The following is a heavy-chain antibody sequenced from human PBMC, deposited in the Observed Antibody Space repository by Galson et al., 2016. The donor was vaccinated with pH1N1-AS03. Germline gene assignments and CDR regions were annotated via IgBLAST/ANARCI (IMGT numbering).Heavy chain of an antibody. CDR2: IHTDGSRT. D-gene: IGHD3-10*01. V-gene: IGHV3-74*01. CDR1: GFTFGGYW. Sequence: SLRLSCAASGFTFGGYWMHWVRQGPGKGLEWVSHIHTDGSRTTYAASVKGRFTISRDNAKNTLYLQMSSLRAEDTAVYYCARVYYYGSAGSYSLDYWGQGTLVTVSS. J-gene: IGHJ4*02. CDR3: ARVYYYGSAGSYSLDY.